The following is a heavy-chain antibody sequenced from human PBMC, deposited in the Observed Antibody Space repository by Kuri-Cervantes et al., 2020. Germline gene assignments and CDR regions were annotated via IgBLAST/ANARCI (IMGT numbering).Heavy chain of an antibody. J-gene: IGHJ4*02. D-gene: IGHD2-2*01. CDR2: IRYDGSNE. Sequence: GESLKISCPASGFTFSNFGMHWVRQAPGKGLEWVAFIRYDGSNEYYADSVKGRFTISRDNSKNTLYLQMNSLRAEDTAVYYCAKDRSSTSYFYFDYWGQGNLVTVSS. CDR3: AKDRSSTSYFYFDY. CDR1: GFTFSNFG. V-gene: IGHV3-30*02.